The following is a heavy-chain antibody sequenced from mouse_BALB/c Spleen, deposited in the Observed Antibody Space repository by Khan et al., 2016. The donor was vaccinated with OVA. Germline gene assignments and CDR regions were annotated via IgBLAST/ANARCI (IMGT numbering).Heavy chain of an antibody. J-gene: IGHJ3*01. CDR2: IWSGGNT. D-gene: IGHD2-14*01. V-gene: IGHV2-2*01. Sequence: QVQLKESGPGLVQPSQSLSITCTVSGFSLTTYGVHWARQSPGKGLEWLGVIWSGGNTDYNAPFISRLSISKDNSKSQVFFKMNSLQADDTAMYYCARNSYMYDFTYWGQGTLVTVSA. CDR3: ARNSYMYDFTY. CDR1: GFSLTTYG.